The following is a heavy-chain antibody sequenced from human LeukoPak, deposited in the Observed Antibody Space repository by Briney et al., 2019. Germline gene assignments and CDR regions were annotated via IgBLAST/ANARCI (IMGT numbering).Heavy chain of an antibody. CDR3: ARVTYYYDSSPLDY. D-gene: IGHD3-22*01. CDR1: GGSISSYY. J-gene: IGHJ4*02. CDR2: IYYSGST. V-gene: IGHV4-59*08. Sequence: SESLSLTCTVSGGSISSYYWSWIRQPPGKGLEWIGYIYYSGSTNYNPSLKSRVTISIDTSKNQFSLKLSSVTAADTAVYYCARVTYYYDSSPLDYWGQGTLVTVSS.